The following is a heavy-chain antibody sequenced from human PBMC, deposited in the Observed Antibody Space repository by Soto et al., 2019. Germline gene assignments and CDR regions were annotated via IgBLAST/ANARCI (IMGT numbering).Heavy chain of an antibody. J-gene: IGHJ6*02. D-gene: IGHD3-22*01. CDR1: GGTLSNSA. V-gene: IGHV1-69*19. CDR3: STGRILVVGTRAYYGMDV. CDR2: IIPVFGIV. Sequence: QLQLAQSGADVKKAGSSVKVSCKASGGTLSNSAFSWVRQAPGQGLEWMGGIIPVFGIVNYAQKFQDRVTTSSNESTSTAYVDLSTLRAEGMAVYFSSTGRILVVGTRAYYGMDVWGQGTT.